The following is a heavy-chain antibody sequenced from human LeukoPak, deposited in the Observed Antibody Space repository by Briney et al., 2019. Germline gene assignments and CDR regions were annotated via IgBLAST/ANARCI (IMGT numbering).Heavy chain of an antibody. J-gene: IGHJ4*02. CDR3: AKDQYIGSYYYFDY. V-gene: IGHV3-23*01. D-gene: IGHD1-26*01. CDR1: GFTFSSYS. Sequence: GGSLRLSCAASGFTFSSYSMNWVRQAPGKGLEWVSAISGSGGSTYYADSVKGRFTISRDNSKNTLYLQMNSLRAEDTAVYYCAKDQYIGSYYYFDYWGQGTLVTVSS. CDR2: ISGSGGST.